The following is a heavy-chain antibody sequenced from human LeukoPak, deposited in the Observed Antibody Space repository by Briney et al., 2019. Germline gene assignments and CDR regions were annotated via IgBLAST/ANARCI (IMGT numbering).Heavy chain of an antibody. CDR1: GGSFSGYY. CDR2: INHSGST. Sequence: PSETLSLTCAVYGGSFSGYYWSWIRQPPGKGLEWIGEINHSGSTNYNPSLKSRVTISLDTSKNQFSLKLSSVTAADTAVYYCARGIEDTAMLTVWFDPWGQGTLVTVSS. CDR3: ARGIEDTAMLTVWFDP. V-gene: IGHV4-34*01. D-gene: IGHD5-18*01. J-gene: IGHJ5*02.